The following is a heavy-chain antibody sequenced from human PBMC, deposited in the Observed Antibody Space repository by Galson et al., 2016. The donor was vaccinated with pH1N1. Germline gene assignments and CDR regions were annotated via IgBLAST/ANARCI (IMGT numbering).Heavy chain of an antibody. V-gene: IGHV7-4-1*02. CDR3: ARSAGLEYNSFAGSYYYMDV. CDR1: GYTLTNYA. Sequence: SVKVSCKASGYTLTNYAMNWVRQAPGQGLEYIGFINTNTGNPTYAQGFTGRFVFSLDASVNTAYLQISSLKAEDTAVYYCARSAGLEYNSFAGSYYYMDVWGKGTTVTVSS. CDR2: INTNTGNP. J-gene: IGHJ6*03. D-gene: IGHD6-6*01.